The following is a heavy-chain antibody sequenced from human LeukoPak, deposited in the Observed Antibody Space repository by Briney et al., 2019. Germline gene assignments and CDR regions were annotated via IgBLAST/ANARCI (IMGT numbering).Heavy chain of an antibody. CDR3: AREPGYCSGGSCYGGWFDP. Sequence: SETLSLTCAVYGGSLSDHYWSWFRQPPGKGLEWIGEINPRGRTIYNPSLKSGVTISVETSKNQFSLNLSSVTAADTAVYYCAREPGYCSGGSCYGGWFDPWGQGTLVTVSS. J-gene: IGHJ5*02. D-gene: IGHD2-15*01. CDR1: GGSLSDHY. CDR2: INPRGRT. V-gene: IGHV4-34*01.